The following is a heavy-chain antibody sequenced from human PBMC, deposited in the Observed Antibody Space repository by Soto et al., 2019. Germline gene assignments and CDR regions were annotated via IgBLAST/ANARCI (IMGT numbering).Heavy chain of an antibody. CDR2: IWYDGSNK. Sequence: GGSLRLSCAASGFTFSSYGMHWVRQAPGKGLEWVAVIWYDGSNKYYADSVKGRFTISRDNFKNTLYLQMNSRRAEDTAVYYLARAYELQHWGQGTLVTVSS. J-gene: IGHJ1*01. CDR3: ARAYELQH. D-gene: IGHD5-12*01. CDR1: GFTFSSYG. V-gene: IGHV3-33*01.